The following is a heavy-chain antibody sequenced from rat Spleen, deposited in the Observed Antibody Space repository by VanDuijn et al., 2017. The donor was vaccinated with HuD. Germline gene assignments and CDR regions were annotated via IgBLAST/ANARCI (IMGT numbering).Heavy chain of an antibody. Sequence: VQLVESGGGFVEPGRSLKLSCAASGIPFSDYYMAWVRQAPTKGLEWVATISHDDPNTYYRDSVKGRFTIFRNNAKSTLFLQMDSLRSEDTATYYCVRQWDYWGQGVMVTVSS. V-gene: IGHV5-29*01. CDR1: GIPFSDYY. CDR3: VRQWDY. CDR2: ISHDDPNT. J-gene: IGHJ2*01.